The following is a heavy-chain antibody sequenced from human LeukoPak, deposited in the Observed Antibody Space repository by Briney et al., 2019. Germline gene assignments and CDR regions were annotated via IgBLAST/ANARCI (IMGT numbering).Heavy chain of an antibody. CDR1: GFTFSDYY. Sequence: PGGSLRLSCAASGFTFSDYYMSWIRQAPGKGLELVSYISSSGCTIFYTDSVKGRSTISRNNAKNSLYLQMNSLRAEDTAVYYCARGDHPMIVLVIFDMDVWGQGTSVTVSS. CDR3: ARGDHPMIVLVIFDMDV. CDR2: ISSSGCTI. D-gene: IGHD3-22*01. J-gene: IGHJ6*02. V-gene: IGHV3-11*01.